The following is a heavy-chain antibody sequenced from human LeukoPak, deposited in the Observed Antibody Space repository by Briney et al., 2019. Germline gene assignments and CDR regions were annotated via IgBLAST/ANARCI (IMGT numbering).Heavy chain of an antibody. V-gene: IGHV4-61*03. CDR3: ARGKSRFDADY. CDR1: GGSVSSGSYY. CDR2: IYYSGST. J-gene: IGHJ4*02. Sequence: ASETLSLTCTVSGGSVSSGSYYWSWIRQPPGKGLEWIGYIYYSGSTNYNPSLKSRVTISKDMSKNHFSLNLSSVTAADTAVYYCARGKSRFDADYWGQGTLVTVSS. D-gene: IGHD3-3*01.